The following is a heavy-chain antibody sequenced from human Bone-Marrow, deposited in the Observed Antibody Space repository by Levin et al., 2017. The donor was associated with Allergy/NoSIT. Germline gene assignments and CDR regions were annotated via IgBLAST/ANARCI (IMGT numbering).Heavy chain of an antibody. CDR3: ALLEGGNFDY. CDR2: ISYAGSNE. Sequence: LSGGSLRLSCAASGFTFSSYGMHWVRQAPGKGLEWVAVISYAGSNEYYADSVKGRFTISRDNSKNTLFLQIHSLRTEDTAVYYCALLEGGNFDYWGQGTLVTVSS. D-gene: IGHD1-1*01. CDR1: GFTFSSYG. V-gene: IGHV3-30*03. J-gene: IGHJ4*02.